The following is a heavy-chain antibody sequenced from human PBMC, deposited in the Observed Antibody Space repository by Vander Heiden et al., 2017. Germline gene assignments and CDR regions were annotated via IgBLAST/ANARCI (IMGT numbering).Heavy chain of an antibody. CDR1: RTGISDNSGA. V-gene: IGHV6-1*01. J-gene: IGHJ5*02. Sequence: VQLQQSAPGLVKPSHTLSLTGAISRTGISDNSGAWNWIRQSPSRGLEWLGRAYYRGKWYSEYAVSVKSRIVITPDTSKNEFSLHLNSVTPDDTTVYYCASGLNGNYAAWGQGVQVSVSS. CDR3: ASGLNGNYAA. D-gene: IGHD1-7*01. CDR2: AYYRGKWYS.